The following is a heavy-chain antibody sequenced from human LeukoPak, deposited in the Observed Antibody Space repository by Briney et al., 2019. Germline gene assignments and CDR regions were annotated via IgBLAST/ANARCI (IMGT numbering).Heavy chain of an antibody. Sequence: PGGSLRLSCAASGFTFSSYWMSWVRQAPGKGLEWVANIKQDGSEKYYVDSVKGRFTISRDNAKNSLYLQMNSLRAEDTAVYYCAKTLAISYYYDSSGYYAFDIWGQGTMVTVSS. V-gene: IGHV3-7*01. CDR3: AKTLAISYYYDSSGYYAFDI. D-gene: IGHD3-22*01. CDR1: GFTFSSYW. J-gene: IGHJ3*02. CDR2: IKQDGSEK.